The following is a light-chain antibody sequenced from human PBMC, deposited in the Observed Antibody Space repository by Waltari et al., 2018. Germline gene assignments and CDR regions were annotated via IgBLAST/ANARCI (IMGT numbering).Light chain of an antibody. V-gene: IGLV1-44*01. J-gene: IGLJ2*01. Sequence: QSVLTQPPSASGTPGQGVTISCSGRSSTIGRNPVSWYQQLPGTAPKLVVYFNKQRPSGVPDRFSGSKSDTSASLAIGGLQSEDEADYYCATWDDSLNGQVVFGGGTKLTVL. CDR1: SSTIGRNP. CDR3: ATWDDSLNGQVV. CDR2: FNK.